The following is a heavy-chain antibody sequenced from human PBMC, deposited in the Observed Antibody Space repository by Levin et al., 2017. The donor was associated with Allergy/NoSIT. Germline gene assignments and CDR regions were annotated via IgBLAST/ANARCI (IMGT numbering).Heavy chain of an antibody. CDR3: AKDIGGGAAAGNAIDY. J-gene: IGHJ4*02. D-gene: IGHD6-13*01. CDR2: ISWNSGSI. V-gene: IGHV3-9*01. Sequence: SLKISCAASGFTFDDYAMHWVRQAPGKGLEWVSGISWNSGSIGYADSVKGRFTISRDNAKNSLYLQMNSLRAEDTALYYCAKDIGGGAAAGNAIDYWGQGTLVTVSS. CDR1: GFTFDDYA.